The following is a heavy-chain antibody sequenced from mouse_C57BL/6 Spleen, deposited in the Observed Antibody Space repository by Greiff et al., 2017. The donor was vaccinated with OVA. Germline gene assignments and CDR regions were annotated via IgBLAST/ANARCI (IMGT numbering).Heavy chain of an antibody. D-gene: IGHD2-10*02. V-gene: IGHV1-42*01. CDR3: ARRYGKGDYFDY. CDR1: GYSFTGYY. Sequence: VQLQQSGPELVKPGASVKISCKASGYSFTGYYMNWVKQSPEKSLEWIGEINPSTGGTTYNQKVKAKATLTVNKSSSTAYMQLKSLTSEDSAVYYCARRYGKGDYFDYWGQGTTLTVSS. CDR2: INPSTGGT. J-gene: IGHJ2*01.